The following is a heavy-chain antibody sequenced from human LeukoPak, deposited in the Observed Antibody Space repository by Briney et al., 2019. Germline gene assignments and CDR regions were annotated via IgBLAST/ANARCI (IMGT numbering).Heavy chain of an antibody. V-gene: IGHV4-59*01. J-gene: IGHJ5*02. D-gene: IGHD1-7*01. Sequence: SETLSLTCTVSGGSISSYYWSWIRQPPGKGLEWIGYIYYSGTTNYNPSLRSRVTISVDTSKNQFSLKLSSVTAADTAVYYCAKGYSNYWPYNWFDPWGRGTLVTVSS. CDR3: AKGYSNYWPYNWFDP. CDR1: GGSISSYY. CDR2: IYYSGTT.